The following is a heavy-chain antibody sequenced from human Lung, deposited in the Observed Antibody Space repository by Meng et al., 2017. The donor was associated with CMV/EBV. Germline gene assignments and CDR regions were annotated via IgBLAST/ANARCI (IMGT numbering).Heavy chain of an antibody. J-gene: IGHJ5*02. CDR1: GDTFNNYA. Sequence: SXXVSXKASGDTFNNYAISWVRQAPGQGLEWMGGIIPLFGSTNYAQKFQGRVTITSITPDASTSTSYLELHSLRTEDTAVYYCARKLIAITENYFDPWGQGXLVTVSS. CDR2: IIPLFGST. CDR3: ARKLIAITENYFDP. D-gene: IGHD1-7*01. V-gene: IGHV1-69*13.